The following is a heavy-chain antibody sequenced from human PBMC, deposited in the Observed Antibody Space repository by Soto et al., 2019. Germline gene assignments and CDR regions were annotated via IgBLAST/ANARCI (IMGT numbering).Heavy chain of an antibody. D-gene: IGHD7-27*01. J-gene: IGHJ4*02. CDR3: GTRHMGTSVDD. CDR1: GGSFTSINW. CDR2: IYRTGIT. V-gene: IGHV4-4*02. Sequence: ASDTPALTCSLSGGSFTSINWWTWVRQPPGQGLERIGEIYRTGITNFNPSLKSRVTISLDKSENQFSLKVTSLTPADTAVYYRGTRHMGTSVDDWGEGRLVTV.